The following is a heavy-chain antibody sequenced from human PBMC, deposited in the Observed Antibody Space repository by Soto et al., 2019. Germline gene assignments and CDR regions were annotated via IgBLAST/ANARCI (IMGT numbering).Heavy chain of an antibody. CDR1: GGSISSYY. CDR3: ARVATVTTNWFDP. D-gene: IGHD4-17*01. CDR2: IYYSGGT. J-gene: IGHJ5*02. V-gene: IGHV4-59*12. Sequence: PSETLSLTCSVSGGSISSYYWTWIRQPPGKGLEWIGYIYYSGGTNYNPSLKSRVTISVDTSKNQFSLKLSSVTAADTAVYYCARVATVTTNWFDPWGQGTLVTVSS.